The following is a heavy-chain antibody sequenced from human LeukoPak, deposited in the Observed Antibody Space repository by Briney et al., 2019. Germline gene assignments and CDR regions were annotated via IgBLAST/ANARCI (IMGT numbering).Heavy chain of an antibody. CDR1: GGTFSSYA. J-gene: IGHJ4*02. Sequence: ASVKVSCKASGGTFSSYAISWVRQAPGQGLEWMGGIIPIFGTANYAQKFQGRVTITADKSTSTAYMELSSLRSEDTAVYYCARDHYHKIHSVMVTAPDYWGQGTLVIVSS. D-gene: IGHD2-21*02. CDR2: IIPIFGTA. CDR3: ARDHYHKIHSVMVTAPDY. V-gene: IGHV1-69*06.